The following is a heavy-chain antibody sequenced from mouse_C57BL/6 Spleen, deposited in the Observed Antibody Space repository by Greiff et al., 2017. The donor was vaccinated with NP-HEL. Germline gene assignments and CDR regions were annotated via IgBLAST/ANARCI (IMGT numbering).Heavy chain of an antibody. J-gene: IGHJ1*03. D-gene: IGHD1-1*01. CDR2: ISSGSSTI. CDR1: GFTFSDYG. Sequence: EVMLVESGGGLVKPGGSLKLSCAASGFTFSDYGMHWVRQTPEKGLEWVAYISSGSSTIYYADTVKGRFTIYRDNAKNTLFLQLTSLRSKDTAMYYCARGDYYGSSRYFDVWGTGTTVTVSS. V-gene: IGHV5-17*01. CDR3: ARGDYYGSSRYFDV.